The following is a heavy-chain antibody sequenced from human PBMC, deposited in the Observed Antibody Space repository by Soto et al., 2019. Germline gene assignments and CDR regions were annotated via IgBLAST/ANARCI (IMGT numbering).Heavy chain of an antibody. CDR3: ARDHIYYDSSRYYPLYYYYDMNV. CDR1: GCTFSSYW. V-gene: IGHV3-7*01. Sequence: PGVSLRLSCAASGCTFSSYWMSWVRQAPGKGLEGVGNIKQDGSGKDYVYSVSGRFTISRDNAKNSLYLQMNSLRADDTAVYYCARDHIYYDSSRYYPLYYYYDMNVCGQGTTVTVSS. D-gene: IGHD3-22*01. CDR2: IKQDGSGK. J-gene: IGHJ6*02.